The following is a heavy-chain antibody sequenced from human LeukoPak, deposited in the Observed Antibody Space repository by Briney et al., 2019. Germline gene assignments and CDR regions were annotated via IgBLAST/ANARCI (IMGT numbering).Heavy chain of an antibody. CDR3: ARARRYYDSSGYSRYYFDY. D-gene: IGHD3-22*01. CDR2: ISGSGGST. J-gene: IGHJ4*02. CDR1: GFTFSSYA. Sequence: GGSLRLSCAASGFTFSSYAMSWVRQAPGKGLEWVSAISGSGGSTYYADSVKGRFTISRDNAKNSLYLQMNSLRAEDTAVYYCARARRYYDSSGYSRYYFDYWGQGTLVTVSS. V-gene: IGHV3-23*01.